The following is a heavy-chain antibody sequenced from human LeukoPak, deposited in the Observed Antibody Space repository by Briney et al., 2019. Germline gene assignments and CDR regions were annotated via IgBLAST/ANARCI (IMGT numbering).Heavy chain of an antibody. CDR3: ARLNRYYDILTGWDYYFDY. Sequence: QTLSLTCTVSGGSISSGGYYWSWIRQHPGKGLEWIGYIYYSGSTYYNPSLKSRVTISVDTSKNQFSLKLSSVTAADTAVYYCARLNRYYDILTGWDYYFDYWGQGTLVTVPS. D-gene: IGHD3-9*01. V-gene: IGHV4-31*03. J-gene: IGHJ4*02. CDR2: IYYSGST. CDR1: GGSISSGGYY.